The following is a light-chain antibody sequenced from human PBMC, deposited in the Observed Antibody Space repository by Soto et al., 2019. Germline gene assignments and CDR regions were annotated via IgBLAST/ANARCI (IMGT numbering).Light chain of an antibody. CDR2: DVS. Sequence: QSVLTQPRSVSGSPGQSVTISCTGTSNDVGGYNFVSWYQQHPGKVPKLFIYDVSRRPSGVPDRFSGSKSGNTASLTISGLQAEDEADYYCSSYAGSYTLVXGGGTKLTVL. V-gene: IGLV2-11*01. J-gene: IGLJ2*01. CDR3: SSYAGSYTLV. CDR1: SNDVGGYNF.